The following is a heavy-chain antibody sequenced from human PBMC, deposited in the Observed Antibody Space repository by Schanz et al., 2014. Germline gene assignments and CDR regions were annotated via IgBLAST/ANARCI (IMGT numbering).Heavy chain of an antibody. CDR2: IWNNGVTK. D-gene: IGHD3-9*01. CDR1: GFSLNTYG. CDR3: AKQIHYDILTVTRN. J-gene: IGHJ4*02. V-gene: IGHV3-33*03. Sequence: QAQLMESGGGVVQPGTSLILSCSVSGFSLNTYGIHWFRQPAGKGLEWVAVIWNNGVTKYYADSVRGRFTISRDNAKNTLYLQMNSLRAEDTAVYYCAKQIHYDILTVTRNWGQGTLVNVSS.